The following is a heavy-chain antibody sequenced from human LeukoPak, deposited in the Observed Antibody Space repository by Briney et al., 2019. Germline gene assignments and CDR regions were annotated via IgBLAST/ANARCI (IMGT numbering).Heavy chain of an antibody. J-gene: IGHJ4*02. CDR2: IKQDGSEK. V-gene: IGHV3-7*01. D-gene: IGHD1-26*01. CDR3: ARTGGSYPYYFEY. CDR1: GFTFSSYW. Sequence: PPGGSLRLSCAASGFTFSSYWMSWVRQAPGKGLEWVANIKQDGSEKYYVDSVKGRFTISRDNAKNSLYLQMNSLRAEDTAVYYCARTGGSYPYYFEYWGQGTLVTVSS.